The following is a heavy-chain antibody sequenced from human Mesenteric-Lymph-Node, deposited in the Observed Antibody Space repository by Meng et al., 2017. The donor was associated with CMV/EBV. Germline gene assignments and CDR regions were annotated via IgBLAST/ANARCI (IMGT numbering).Heavy chain of an antibody. CDR1: GFTFSSYW. V-gene: IGHV3-74*01. D-gene: IGHD3-22*01. CDR3: AKAEEDYYDSSGYFTY. J-gene: IGHJ4*02. Sequence: GESLKISCAASGFTFSSYWMHWVRQAPGKGPVWVSRINSDGSSTSYADSVKGRFTISRDNAKNTLYLQMNSLRAEDTAVYYCAKAEEDYYDSSGYFTYWGQGTLVTVSS. CDR2: INSDGSST.